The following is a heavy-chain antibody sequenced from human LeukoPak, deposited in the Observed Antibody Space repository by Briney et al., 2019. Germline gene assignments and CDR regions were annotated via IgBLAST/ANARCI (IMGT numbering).Heavy chain of an antibody. J-gene: IGHJ4*02. D-gene: IGHD2-15*01. Sequence: QTGGSLRLSCAGSGFKFSSYWMSWLRQAPGKGLEWVANIKQDGSEKYYVDSVKGRFTISRDNAKNSLYLQMNSLRAEDTAVYYCARGPTRDVVPCSGGSCYSDNFDYWGQGTLVTVSS. CDR1: GFKFSSYW. V-gene: IGHV3-7*01. CDR2: IKQDGSEK. CDR3: ARGPTRDVVPCSGGSCYSDNFDY.